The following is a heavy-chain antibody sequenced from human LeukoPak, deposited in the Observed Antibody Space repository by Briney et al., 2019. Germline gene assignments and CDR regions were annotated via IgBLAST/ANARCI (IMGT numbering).Heavy chain of an antibody. Sequence: ASVKVSCRASGYTFTAYYMHWVRQAPGQGLEWLGWFNPNNAGTNYAQKFQGRFTMTGDTSISTAYMELSSLRSDDTAVYYCTRGNTPGAGTFAFDPWGQRTLVTVSS. CDR2: FNPNNAGT. J-gene: IGHJ5*02. CDR3: TRGNTPGAGTFAFDP. CDR1: GYTFTAYY. V-gene: IGHV1-2*02. D-gene: IGHD6-13*01.